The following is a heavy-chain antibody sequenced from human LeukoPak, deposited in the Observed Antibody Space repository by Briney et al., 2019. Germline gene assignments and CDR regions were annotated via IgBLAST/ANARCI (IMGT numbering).Heavy chain of an antibody. D-gene: IGHD3-22*01. CDR3: ARRGYYFESGAYYYFDY. CDR1: GFTFNTYA. CDR2: LTGNGDTI. J-gene: IGHJ4*02. V-gene: IGHV3-23*01. Sequence: GGSLRLSCAASGFTFNTYAMNWVRQAPGKGREWVSGLTGNGDTIYYVDSVKGRFTISRENSKNTLYLQMNSLRAEDTAAYYCARRGYYFESGAYYYFDYWGQGTLVTVSS.